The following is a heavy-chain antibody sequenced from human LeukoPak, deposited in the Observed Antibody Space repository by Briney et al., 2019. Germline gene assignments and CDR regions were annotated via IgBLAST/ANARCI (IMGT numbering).Heavy chain of an antibody. Sequence: SETLSLTCSVSGGSISSGGHYWSWIRPHPGKGLEWIGCIYYSGSTYYNPSLKSRITISVDTSKNQFSLKLSSVTVADTAVYYCARSYCSSASCYALGYFDLWGRGTLVTVSS. CDR3: ARSYCSSASCYALGYFDL. J-gene: IGHJ2*01. V-gene: IGHV4-31*03. CDR1: GGSISSGGHY. D-gene: IGHD2-2*01. CDR2: IYYSGST.